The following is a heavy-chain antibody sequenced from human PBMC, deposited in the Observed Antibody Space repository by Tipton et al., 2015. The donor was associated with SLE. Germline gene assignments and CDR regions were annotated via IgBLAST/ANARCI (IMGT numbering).Heavy chain of an antibody. CDR1: GGSLSSYY. CDR3: ARNEDYYGSGNYYDNWFDP. V-gene: IGHV4-4*07. Sequence: TLSLTCTVSGGSLSSYYWSWIRQPAGKGLEWIGRIYASGTTNYNPSLKSRVTMSVDTSKNQFSLKLTSVTAADTAVYYCARNEDYYGSGNYYDNWFDPWGQGTLVTVSS. J-gene: IGHJ5*02. CDR2: IYASGTT. D-gene: IGHD3-10*01.